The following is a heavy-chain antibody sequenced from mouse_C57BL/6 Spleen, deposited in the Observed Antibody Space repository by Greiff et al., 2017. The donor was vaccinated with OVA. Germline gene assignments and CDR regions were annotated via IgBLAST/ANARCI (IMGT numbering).Heavy chain of an antibody. D-gene: IGHD2-5*01. J-gene: IGHJ4*01. CDR1: GYTFTSYW. V-gene: IGHV1-64*01. CDR2: IHPNSGST. Sequence: QVQLKQPGAELVKPGASVKLSCKASGYTFTSYWMHWVKQRPGQGLEWIGMIHPNSGSTNYNEKFKSKATLTVDKSSSTAYMQLSSLTSEDSAVYYCARAYYSNYRGSAMDYWGQGTSVTVSS. CDR3: ARAYYSNYRGSAMDY.